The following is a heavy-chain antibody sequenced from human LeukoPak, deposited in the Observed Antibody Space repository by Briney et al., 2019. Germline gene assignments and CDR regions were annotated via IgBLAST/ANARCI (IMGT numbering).Heavy chain of an antibody. J-gene: IGHJ4*02. V-gene: IGHV4-4*07. D-gene: IGHD6-6*01. Sequence: PSETLSLTCTVSGGSISSYYWSWLRQPAGKGLEWIGRIYTSGSTNYNPSLKSRANMSVDTSKNQFSLKLSSVTAADTAVYYCARAGSLAAPVDYWGQGTLVTVSS. CDR2: IYTSGST. CDR1: GGSISSYY. CDR3: ARAGSLAAPVDY.